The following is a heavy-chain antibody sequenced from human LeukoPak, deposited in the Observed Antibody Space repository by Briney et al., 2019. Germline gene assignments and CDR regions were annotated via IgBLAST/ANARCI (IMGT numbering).Heavy chain of an antibody. V-gene: IGHV3-49*04. CDR2: IRSKAYGGTT. CDR1: GFTFGDYA. Sequence: GGSLRLSCTASGFTFGDYAMSWVREAPGKGLEWVGFIRSKAYGGTTEYAASVKRRFTISRDDSKSIAYLQMNSLKTEDTAVYYCTREKTYSSSWYYYYYYGMDVWGQGTTVTVSS. CDR3: TREKTYSSSWYYYYYYGMDV. D-gene: IGHD6-13*01. J-gene: IGHJ6*02.